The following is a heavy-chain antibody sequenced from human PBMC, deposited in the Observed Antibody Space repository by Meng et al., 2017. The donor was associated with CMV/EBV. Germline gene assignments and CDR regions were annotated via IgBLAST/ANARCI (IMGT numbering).Heavy chain of an antibody. CDR2: IIPIFGTA. CDR1: GGTFSSYA. Sequence: VQVGQSGAEVKKPGSSGKVSCKASGGTFSSYAISWVRQAPGQGLEWMGGIIPIFGTANYAQKFQGRVTITADESTSTAYMELSSLRSEDTAVYYCARMPRDGYNYIDYWGQGTLVTVSS. J-gene: IGHJ4*02. D-gene: IGHD5-24*01. V-gene: IGHV1-69*12. CDR3: ARMPRDGYNYIDY.